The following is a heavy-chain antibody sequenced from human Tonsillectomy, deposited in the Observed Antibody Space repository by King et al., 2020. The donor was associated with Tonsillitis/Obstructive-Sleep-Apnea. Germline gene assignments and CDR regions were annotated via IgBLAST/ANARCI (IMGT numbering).Heavy chain of an antibody. V-gene: IGHV3-74*03. Sequence: VQLVESGGGLVQSGGSLTLSCAASEFTFSNYWMHWVRQAPGKGLVWVSRIKSDGSSTTYADSVKGRFTISRDNAKNTLYLQMSSLRAEDTAVYYCVRRDVFDIWGQGTVVTVSS. CDR1: EFTFSNYW. CDR2: IKSDGSST. CDR3: VRRDVFDI. J-gene: IGHJ3*02.